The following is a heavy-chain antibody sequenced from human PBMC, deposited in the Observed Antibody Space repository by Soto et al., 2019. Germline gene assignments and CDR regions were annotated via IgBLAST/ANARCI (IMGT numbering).Heavy chain of an antibody. Sequence: GASVKVSCKASGYTFTGYYMHWVRQAPGQGLEWMGWINPNSGGTNYAQKFQGWVTMTRDTSISTAYMELSRLRSDDTAVYYCARVRIVGATKHYYYGMDVWGQGTTVTAP. V-gene: IGHV1-2*04. CDR3: ARVRIVGATKHYYYGMDV. CDR1: GYTFTGYY. D-gene: IGHD1-26*01. J-gene: IGHJ6*02. CDR2: INPNSGGT.